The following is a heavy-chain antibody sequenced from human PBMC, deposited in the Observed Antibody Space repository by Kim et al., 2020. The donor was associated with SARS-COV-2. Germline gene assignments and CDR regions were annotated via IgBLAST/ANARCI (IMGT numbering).Heavy chain of an antibody. CDR1: GFTFINTW. V-gene: IGHV3-15*01. Sequence: GGSLRLSCAASGFTFINTWMTWVRQAPGKGLEWVGRIKTKAESETTDYAAPVKGRFTISRDDSRSTLYLQMNSLKTEDTAVYYCTKLWLGAFDSWGQGTLVTVSS. J-gene: IGHJ4*02. CDR3: TKLWLGAFDS. D-gene: IGHD3-10*01. CDR2: IKTKAESETT.